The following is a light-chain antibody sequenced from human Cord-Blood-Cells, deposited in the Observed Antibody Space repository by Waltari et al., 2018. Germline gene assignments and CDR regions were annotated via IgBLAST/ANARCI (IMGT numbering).Light chain of an antibody. CDR3: QQRSNWPPIT. J-gene: IGKJ5*01. Sequence: EIVLTQSPATLSLSPGERATLSCRASQSVSSYLAVYQQKPGQAPRRLIYDASNRATGIPARFSGSGSGTDFTLTISSLAPEDFAVYYCQQRSNWPPITSGQGTRLEI. V-gene: IGKV3-11*01. CDR1: QSVSSY. CDR2: DAS.